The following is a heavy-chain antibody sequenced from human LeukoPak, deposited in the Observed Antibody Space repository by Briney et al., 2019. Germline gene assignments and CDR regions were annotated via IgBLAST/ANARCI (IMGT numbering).Heavy chain of an antibody. CDR1: GGSISSGSYY. CDR3: ARVSRGGITASWFDP. CDR2: IYTSGST. D-gene: IGHD6-13*01. J-gene: IGHJ5*02. Sequence: SETLSLTCTVSGGSISSGSYYWSWIRQPAGKGLEWIGRIYTSGSTNYNPSLKSRVTISVDTSKNQFSLKLSSVTAADTAVYYCARVSRGGITASWFDPWGQGTLVTVSS. V-gene: IGHV4-61*02.